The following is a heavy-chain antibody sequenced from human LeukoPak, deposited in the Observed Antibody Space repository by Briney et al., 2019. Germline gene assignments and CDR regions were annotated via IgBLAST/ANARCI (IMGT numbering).Heavy chain of an antibody. J-gene: IGHJ3*02. CDR2: IKQDGSEK. Sequence: GGSLRLSCAASGFTFSSYWMSWVRQAPGKGLEWVANIKQDGSEKYYVDSVKGRFTISRDNAKDSLYLQMNSLKTEDTAVYYCARESLALVAFDIWGQGTMVTVSS. CDR3: ARESLALVAFDI. V-gene: IGHV3-7*03. CDR1: GFTFSSYW.